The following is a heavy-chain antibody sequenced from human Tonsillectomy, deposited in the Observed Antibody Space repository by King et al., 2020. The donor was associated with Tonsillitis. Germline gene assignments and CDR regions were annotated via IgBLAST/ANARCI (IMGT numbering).Heavy chain of an antibody. D-gene: IGHD6-19*01. CDR2: ISYDGSNK. CDR3: ARDPSSGRYGYFDL. J-gene: IGHJ2*01. V-gene: IGHV3-30*04. Sequence: ESGGGVVQPGRSLRLSCAASGFTFNNYAIHWVRQAPGKGLEWVAVISYDGSNKYYADSVKGRFTISRDNSKNTLYLQMDSVRTEDTAVYYCARDPSSGRYGYFDLWGRGTLVTVSS. CDR1: GFTFNNYA.